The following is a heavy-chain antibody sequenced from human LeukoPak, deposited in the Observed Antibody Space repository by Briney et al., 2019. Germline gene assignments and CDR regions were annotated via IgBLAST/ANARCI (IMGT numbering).Heavy chain of an antibody. CDR3: AKAPVTSCRGAYCYPFDS. J-gene: IGHJ4*02. CDR2: ISGRSSST. D-gene: IGHD2-21*01. Sequence: GGSLRLSCAASGFTFSNYGMHWVRQAPGKGLEWVSGISGRSSSTYYADSVRGRFTISRDNSKNTLYLQMNSLRAEDAAVYFCAKAPVTSCRGAYCYPFDSWGQGTLVTVSS. CDR1: GFTFSNYG. V-gene: IGHV3-23*01.